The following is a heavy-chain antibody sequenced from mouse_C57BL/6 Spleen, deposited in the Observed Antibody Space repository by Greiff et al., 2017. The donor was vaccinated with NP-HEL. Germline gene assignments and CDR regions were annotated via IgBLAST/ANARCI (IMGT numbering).Heavy chain of an antibody. J-gene: IGHJ3*01. CDR2: IYPSDSET. CDR1: GYTFTSYW. D-gene: IGHD3-2*02. CDR3: ARSAQATYFAY. Sequence: QVQLKQPGAELVRPGSSVKLSCKASGYTFTSYWMDWVKQRPGQGLEWIGNIYPSDSETHYNQKFKDKATLTVDKSSSTAYMQLSSLTSEDSAVYYCARSAQATYFAYWGQGTLVTVSA. V-gene: IGHV1-61*01.